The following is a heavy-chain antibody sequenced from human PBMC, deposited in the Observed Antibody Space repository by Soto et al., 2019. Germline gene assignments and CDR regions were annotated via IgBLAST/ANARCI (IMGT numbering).Heavy chain of an antibody. CDR1: GGSISSSSYY. CDR2: IYYSGST. V-gene: IGHV4-39*01. Sequence: SSETLSLTCTVSGGSISSSSYYWGWIRQPPGKGLEWIGSIYYSGSTYYNPSLKSRVTISVDTSKNQFSLKLSSVTAADTAVYYCARHPFIPDYDFWSGYYTIGVWFDPWGQGTLVTVSS. D-gene: IGHD3-3*01. CDR3: ARHPFIPDYDFWSGYYTIGVWFDP. J-gene: IGHJ5*02.